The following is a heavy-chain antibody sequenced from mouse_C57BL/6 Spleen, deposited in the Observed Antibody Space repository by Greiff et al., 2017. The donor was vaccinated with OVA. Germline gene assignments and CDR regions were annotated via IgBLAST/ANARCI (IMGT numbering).Heavy chain of an antibody. J-gene: IGHJ3*01. Sequence: VQLQQPGPELVKPGASVKLSCKASGYTFTSYWMHWVKQRPGQGLEWIGNINPSNGGTNYNEKFKGKATLTVDKSSSTAYMQLSSLTSEDSAVYYCARSGGYDAWFAYWGQGTLVTVSA. D-gene: IGHD2-2*01. V-gene: IGHV1-53*01. CDR1: GYTFTSYW. CDR2: INPSNGGT. CDR3: ARSGGYDAWFAY.